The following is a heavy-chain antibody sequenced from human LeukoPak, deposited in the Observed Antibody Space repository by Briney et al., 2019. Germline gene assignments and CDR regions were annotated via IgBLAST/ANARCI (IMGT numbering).Heavy chain of an antibody. D-gene: IGHD6-19*01. J-gene: IGHJ3*02. CDR1: GFTFSSYA. V-gene: IGHV3-64*01. CDR2: ISSNGGST. CDR3: ARAGSLYSGGWYLDEDAFDI. Sequence: PGGSLRLSCAASGFTFSSYAMHWVRQAPGKGLEYVSAISSNGGSTYYANSVKGRFTISRDNSKNTLYLQMGSLRAEDMAVYYCARAGSLYSGGWYLDEDAFDIWGQGTMVTVSS.